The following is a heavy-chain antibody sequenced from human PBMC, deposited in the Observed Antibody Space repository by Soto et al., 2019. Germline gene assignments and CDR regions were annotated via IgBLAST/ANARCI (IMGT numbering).Heavy chain of an antibody. V-gene: IGHV4-34*01. CDR2: INHSGST. Sequence: SATLSLTCAVYGGSFSGYYWSWIRQPPGKGLEWIGEINHSGSTNYNPSLKSRVTISVDTSKNQFSLKLSSVTAADTAVYYCARRQLVRIYYYGMDVWGQGTTVTVSS. CDR1: GGSFSGYY. J-gene: IGHJ6*02. D-gene: IGHD6-13*01. CDR3: ARRQLVRIYYYGMDV.